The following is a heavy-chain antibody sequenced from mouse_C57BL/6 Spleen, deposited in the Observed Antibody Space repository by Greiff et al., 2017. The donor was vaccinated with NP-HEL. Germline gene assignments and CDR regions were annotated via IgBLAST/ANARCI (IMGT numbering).Heavy chain of an antibody. D-gene: IGHD1-1*01. J-gene: IGHJ4*01. CDR1: GYTFTDYN. CDR2: INPNNGGT. V-gene: IGHV1-22*01. Sequence: EVQLQQSGPELVKPGASVKMSCKASGYTFTDYNMHWVKQSHGKSLEWIGYINPNNGGTSYNQKFKGKATLTANKSSSTAYMELRSLTSEDSAVYCCARRYYGSSYEAMDYWGQGTSVTVSS. CDR3: ARRYYGSSYEAMDY.